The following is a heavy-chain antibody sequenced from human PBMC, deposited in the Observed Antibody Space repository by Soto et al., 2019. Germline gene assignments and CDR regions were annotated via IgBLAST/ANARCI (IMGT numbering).Heavy chain of an antibody. Sequence: GGSLRLSCAASGFTFSSYAMSWVRQAPGKGLEWVSAISGSGGSTYYADSVKGRFTISRDNSKNTLYLQMNSLRAEDTAVYYCAKCPDRYGREMLFDYWGQGTLVTVSS. CDR2: ISGSGGST. J-gene: IGHJ4*02. CDR3: AKCPDRYGREMLFDY. D-gene: IGHD3-16*02. V-gene: IGHV3-23*01. CDR1: GFTFSSYA.